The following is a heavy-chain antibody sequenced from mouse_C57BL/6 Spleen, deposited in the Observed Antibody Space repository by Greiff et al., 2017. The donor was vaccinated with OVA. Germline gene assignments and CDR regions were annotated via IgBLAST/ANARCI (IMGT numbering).Heavy chain of an antibody. J-gene: IGHJ4*01. CDR1: GFTFSDFY. V-gene: IGHV7-1*01. Sequence: EVKLMESGGGLVQSGRSLRLSCATSGFTFSDFYMEWVRQAPGKGLEWIAASRNKANDYITEYSVSGKGRFTVSRDTYQHYLYLQMLAFRAQDLPIYYCARADCDACSMDVWGKGTSVTVSS. CDR2: SRNKANDYIT. D-gene: IGHD2-13*01. CDR3: ARADCDACSMDV.